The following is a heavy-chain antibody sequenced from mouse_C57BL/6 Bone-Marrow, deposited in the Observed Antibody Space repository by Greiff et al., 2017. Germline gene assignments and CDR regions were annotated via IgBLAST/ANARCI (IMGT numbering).Heavy chain of an antibody. J-gene: IGHJ1*03. D-gene: IGHD2-1*01. V-gene: IGHV5-4*01. CDR2: ISDGGSYT. Sequence: EVKLMESGGGLVKPGGSLKLSCAASGFTFSSYAMSWVRQTPEKRLEWVATISDGGSYTYYPDNVKGRFTISRDNAKNNLYLQMSHLKSEDTAMYYCARDRGNNWYVDVWGTGTTVTGSS. CDR1: GFTFSSYA. CDR3: ARDRGNNWYVDV.